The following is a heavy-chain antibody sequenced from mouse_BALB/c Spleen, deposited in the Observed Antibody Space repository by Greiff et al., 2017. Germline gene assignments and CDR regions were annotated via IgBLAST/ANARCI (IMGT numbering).Heavy chain of an antibody. D-gene: IGHD2-14*01. CDR3: AREGYGRSYFDY. CDR1: GYTFTDYA. V-gene: IGHV1S137*01. J-gene: IGHJ2*01. Sequence: QVQLKQSGPELVRPGVSVKISCKGSGYTFTDYAMHWVKQSHAKSLEWIGVISTYYGDASYNQKFKGKATMPVDKSSSTAYMELARLTSEDSAIYYCAREGYGRSYFDYWGQGTTLTVSS. CDR2: ISTYYGDA.